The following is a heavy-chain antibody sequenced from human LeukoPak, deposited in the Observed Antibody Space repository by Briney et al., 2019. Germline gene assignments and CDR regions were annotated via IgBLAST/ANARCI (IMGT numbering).Heavy chain of an antibody. CDR1: GYTFTSYD. V-gene: IGHV1-8*01. Sequence: GASVKVSCKASGYTFTSYDINWVRQATGQGLEWMGWMNPISGNTGYAQKFQGRVTMTRNTSISTAYMELSSLRSEDTAVYYCARLVVEWELLSGHYYYGMDVWGQGTTVTVSS. D-gene: IGHD1-26*01. CDR2: MNPISGNT. J-gene: IGHJ6*02. CDR3: ARLVVEWELLSGHYYYGMDV.